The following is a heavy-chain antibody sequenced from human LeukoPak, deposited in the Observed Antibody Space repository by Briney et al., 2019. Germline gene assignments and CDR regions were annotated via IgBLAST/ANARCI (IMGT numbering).Heavy chain of an antibody. CDR1: GYIFTSYG. D-gene: IGHD5-12*01. J-gene: IGHJ4*02. V-gene: IGHV1-18*01. CDR3: AREFRRGYSGYTTPRHFDY. Sequence: ASVKVSCKASGYIFTSYGISWVRQAPGQGLEWMGWISAYNGNTNYAQKLQGRVTMTTDTSTSTAYMELRSLRSDDTAVYYCAREFRRGYSGYTTPRHFDYWGQGTLVTVSS. CDR2: ISAYNGNT.